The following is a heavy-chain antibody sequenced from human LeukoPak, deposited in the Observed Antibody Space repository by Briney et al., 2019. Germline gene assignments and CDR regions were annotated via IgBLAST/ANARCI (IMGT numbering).Heavy chain of an antibody. CDR2: INPNSGGT. J-gene: IGHJ4*02. V-gene: IGHV1-2*02. CDR3: ARGPPIMITFGGTNYYFDY. CDR1: GYTLTGYY. D-gene: IGHD3-16*01. Sequence: ASVKVSCKASGYTLTGYYMHWVRQAPGQGLEWMGWINPNSGGTNYAQKFQGRVTMTRDTSISTAYMGLSRLRSDDTAVYYCARGPPIMITFGGTNYYFDYWGQGTLVTVSS.